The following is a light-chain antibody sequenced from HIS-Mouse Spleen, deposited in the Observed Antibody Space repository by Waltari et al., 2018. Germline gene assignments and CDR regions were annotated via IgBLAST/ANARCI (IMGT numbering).Light chain of an antibody. V-gene: IGLV3-21*03. CDR3: QVWDSSSDHVV. CDR1: NLGRKR. CDR2: ADR. Sequence: SYVLTQPPSVSFAPGKTARIAWGGNNLGRKRVHLHQQKPGQAPVLVVYADRDRPSGIPGRFSGSNSGNTATLTISRVEAGDEADYYCQVWDSSSDHVVFGGGTKLTVL. J-gene: IGLJ2*01.